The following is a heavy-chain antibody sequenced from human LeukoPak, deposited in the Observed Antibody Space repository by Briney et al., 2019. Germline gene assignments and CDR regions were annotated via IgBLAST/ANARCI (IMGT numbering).Heavy chain of an antibody. CDR3: VTDLVIKGYFDY. D-gene: IGHD2-21*01. Sequence: GGSLRLSCETAGFTFSSYVMHWVRRTPGKGLEWVGRIRRKTDGETTDHAAPVKGRFTISRDDSKNTLYLQMNSLKTEDTAVYYCVTDLVIKGYFDYWGQGALVTVSS. V-gene: IGHV3-15*01. CDR1: GFTFSSYV. CDR2: IRRKTDGETT. J-gene: IGHJ4*02.